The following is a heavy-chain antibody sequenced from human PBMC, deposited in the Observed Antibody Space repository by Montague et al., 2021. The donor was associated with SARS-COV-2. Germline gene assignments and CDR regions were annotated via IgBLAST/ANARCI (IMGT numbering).Heavy chain of an antibody. D-gene: IGHD2-8*01. CDR2: IWHGGST. J-gene: IGHJ6*02. Sequence: SETLSLTCSASGGTAITHAYYWGWIRQPPGKGLEWIGNIWHGGSTYYNPSLKSRVTISVDTSNNQFSLKLTSVTAADTAVYYCARTSQYCTPTNCYLPNAMDVWGQGTTVTVSS. CDR1: GGTAITHAYY. V-gene: IGHV4-38-2*01. CDR3: ARTSQYCTPTNCYLPNAMDV.